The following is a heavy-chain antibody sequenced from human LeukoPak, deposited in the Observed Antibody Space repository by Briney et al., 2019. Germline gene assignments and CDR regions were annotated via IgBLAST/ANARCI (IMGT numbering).Heavy chain of an antibody. J-gene: IGHJ4*02. CDR3: ARLLPTSHHYFDC. D-gene: IGHD3-16*01. V-gene: IGHV3-11*06. Sequence: GGSLRLSCAASGFTFSDYYMSWIRQAPGKGLEWVSYISSSSSYTNYADSVKGRFTISRDNAKNSLYLQMNSLRAEDTAVYYCARLLPTSHHYFDCWGQGTLVTVSS. CDR1: GFTFSDYY. CDR2: ISSSSSYT.